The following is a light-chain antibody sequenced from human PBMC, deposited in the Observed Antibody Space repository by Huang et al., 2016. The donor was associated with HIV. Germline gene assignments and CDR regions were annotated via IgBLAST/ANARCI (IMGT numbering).Light chain of an antibody. Sequence: DIQMTQSPSTLSASVGDRVTITCRASQSISSWLAWYQQKPGKAPKLLIYKASSLESGVPSRFSGIGSGTEFTLTISSLQPDDFATYYCQQYDTLWTFGQGTKVEI. CDR3: QQYDTLWT. V-gene: IGKV1-5*03. J-gene: IGKJ1*01. CDR2: KAS. CDR1: QSISSW.